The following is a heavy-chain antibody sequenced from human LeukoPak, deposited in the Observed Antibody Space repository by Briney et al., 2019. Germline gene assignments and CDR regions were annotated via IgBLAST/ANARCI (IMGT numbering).Heavy chain of an antibody. Sequence: ASVKVSCKASGYTFTSYYMHWVRQARGQGLEWMGWISAYNGNTNYAQKLQGRVTMTTDTSTSTAYMELRSLRSDDTAVYYCAREFNYYDSSGYNFDYWGQGTLVTVSS. CDR2: ISAYNGNT. V-gene: IGHV1-18*04. CDR1: GYTFTSYY. CDR3: AREFNYYDSSGYNFDY. D-gene: IGHD3-22*01. J-gene: IGHJ4*02.